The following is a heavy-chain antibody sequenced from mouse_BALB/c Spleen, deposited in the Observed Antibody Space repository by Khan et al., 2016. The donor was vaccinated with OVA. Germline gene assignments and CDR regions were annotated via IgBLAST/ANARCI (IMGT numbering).Heavy chain of an antibody. CDR1: GFTFSSYS. J-gene: IGHJ3*01. V-gene: IGHV5-6*01. Sequence: EVELVESGGDLVKPGGSLKLSSAASGFTFSSYSMSWVRQTPDKRLEWVASISSGGDYTYYPDSVKGRFTISRDNAKNTLYLQMSDLKSEDTAVCYCVDHLTGSFAYWGQGTLVTVSA. D-gene: IGHD4-1*01. CDR3: VDHLTGSFAY. CDR2: ISSGGDYT.